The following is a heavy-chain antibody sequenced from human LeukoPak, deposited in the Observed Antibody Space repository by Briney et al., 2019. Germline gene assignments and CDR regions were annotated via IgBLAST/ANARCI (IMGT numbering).Heavy chain of an antibody. V-gene: IGHV3-43*02. J-gene: IGHJ5*02. Sequence: SGGSLRLSCAASGFTFDDYAMHWVRQAPGKGPEWVSLISGDGGSTYYADSVKGRFTISRDNSKNSLYLQMNSLRTEDTALYYCAKDISNYDFWSGFYTWGQGTLVTVSS. D-gene: IGHD3-3*01. CDR2: ISGDGGST. CDR3: AKDISNYDFWSGFYT. CDR1: GFTFDDYA.